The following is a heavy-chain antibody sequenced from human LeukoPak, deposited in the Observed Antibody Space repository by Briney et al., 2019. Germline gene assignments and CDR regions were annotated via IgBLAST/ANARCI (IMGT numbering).Heavy chain of an antibody. CDR3: AKDLGGGTYYDFWSGYQYPRGMDV. V-gene: IGHV3-23*01. CDR2: ISGSGGST. D-gene: IGHD3-3*01. CDR1: GFTFSSYA. J-gene: IGHJ6*02. Sequence: RAGGSLRLSCAASGFTFSSYAMSWVRQAPGKGLEWVSAISGSGGSTYYADSVKGRFTISRDNSKNTLYLQMNSLRAEDTAVYYCAKDLGGGTYYDFWSGYQYPRGMDVWGQGTTVTVSS.